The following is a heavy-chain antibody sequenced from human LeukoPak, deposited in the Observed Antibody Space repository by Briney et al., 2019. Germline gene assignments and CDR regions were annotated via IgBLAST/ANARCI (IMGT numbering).Heavy chain of an antibody. CDR1: GYTFTDYY. CDR3: ARGDDILTGNRDWFDP. Sequence: ASVKVSCKASGYTFTDYYMHWVRQAPGQGLEWMGWINPNSGGTNYAQKFQGRVSMTRDTSISTAYMEMSRLRSDDTAVYYCARGDDILTGNRDWFDPWGQGTLVTVFS. CDR2: INPNSGGT. D-gene: IGHD3-9*01. J-gene: IGHJ5*02. V-gene: IGHV1-2*02.